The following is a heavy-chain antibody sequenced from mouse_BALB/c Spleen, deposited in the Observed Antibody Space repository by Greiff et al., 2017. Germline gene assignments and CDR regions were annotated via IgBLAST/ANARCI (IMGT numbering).Heavy chain of an antibody. CDR1: GYAFSSYW. J-gene: IGHJ2*01. CDR2: IYPGDGDT. V-gene: IGHV1-80*01. Sequence: VKVVESGAELVRPGSSVKISCKASGYAFSSYWMNWVKQRPGQGLEWIGQIYPGDGDTNYNGKFKGKATLTADKSSSTAYMQLSSLTSEDSAVYFCARWGSFDYWGQGTTLTVSS. CDR3: ARWGSFDY.